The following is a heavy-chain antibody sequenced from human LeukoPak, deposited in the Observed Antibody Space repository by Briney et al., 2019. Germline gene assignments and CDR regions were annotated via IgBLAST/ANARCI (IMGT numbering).Heavy chain of an antibody. CDR2: IYSGGST. Sequence: GGSLRFSCAASGFTVSSNYMSWVRQAPGKGLEWVSVIYSGGSTYYADSVKGRFTISRDNSKNTLYLQMNSLRAEDTAVYYCARAPGIAVAGYFDYWGQGTLVTVSS. D-gene: IGHD6-19*01. V-gene: IGHV3-66*01. CDR3: ARAPGIAVAGYFDY. CDR1: GFTVSSNY. J-gene: IGHJ4*02.